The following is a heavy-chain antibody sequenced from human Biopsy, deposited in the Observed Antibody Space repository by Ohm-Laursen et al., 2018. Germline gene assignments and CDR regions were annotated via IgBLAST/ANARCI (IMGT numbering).Heavy chain of an antibody. V-gene: IGHV3-21*06. CDR3: ARGRSHLLPDHDWFDP. D-gene: IGHD1-14*01. CDR1: GFSLTDYT. Sequence: SLRLSCSAPGFSLTDYTINWVRQAPGKGLEWVSSISGSTSHILYAETLKGRFTSSRDNAKNSVYLQMNGLRVEDTAVYYCARGRSHLLPDHDWFDPWGQGTLVTVSS. CDR2: ISGSTSHI. J-gene: IGHJ5*02.